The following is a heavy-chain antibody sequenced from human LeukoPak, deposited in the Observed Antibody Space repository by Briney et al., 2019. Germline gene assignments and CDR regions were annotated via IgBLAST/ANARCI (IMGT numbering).Heavy chain of an antibody. CDR2: ISSSGSTI. J-gene: IGHJ5*02. D-gene: IGHD4/OR15-4a*01. Sequence: GGSLRLSCAASGFSFRNYSMNWVRQAPGKGLEWVSYISSSGSTIYYADSLKGRFTISRDNAKNSLYLQMNSLRAEDTAVYYCARDIGARGWLDPWGQGTLVTVSS. CDR1: GFSFRNYS. V-gene: IGHV3-48*01. CDR3: ARDIGARGWLDP.